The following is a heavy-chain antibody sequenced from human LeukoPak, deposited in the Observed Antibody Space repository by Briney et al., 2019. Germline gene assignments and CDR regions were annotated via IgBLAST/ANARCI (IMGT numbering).Heavy chain of an antibody. CDR2: ISAYNGNT. Sequence: ASVKVSCKASGYTFTSYGISWVRQAPGQGLEWMGWISAYNGNTNYAQKLQGRVTMTTDTSTSTAYMELRSLRSDDTAVYYCARDERKGWYYYYGMDVWGQGTTVTVSS. J-gene: IGHJ6*02. CDR3: ARDERKGWYYYYGMDV. V-gene: IGHV1-18*01. CDR1: GYTFTSYG.